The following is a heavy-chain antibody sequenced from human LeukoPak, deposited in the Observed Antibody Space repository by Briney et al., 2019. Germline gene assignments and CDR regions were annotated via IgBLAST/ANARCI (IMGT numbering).Heavy chain of an antibody. CDR2: ISSNGGST. CDR3: ARDQVSSSWQYYYYYYMDV. V-gene: IGHV3-64*01. D-gene: IGHD6-13*01. J-gene: IGHJ6*03. Sequence: GGSLRLSCAASGFTFSSYAMHWVRQAPGKGLEYVSAISSNGGSTYYANSVKGRFTISRDNSKNTLYLQMGSLRAEDMAVYYCARDQVSSSWQYYYYYYMDVWGKGTTVTVSS. CDR1: GFTFSSYA.